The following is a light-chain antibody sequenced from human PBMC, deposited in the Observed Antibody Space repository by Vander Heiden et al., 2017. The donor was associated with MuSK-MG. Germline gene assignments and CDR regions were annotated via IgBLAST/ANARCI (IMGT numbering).Light chain of an antibody. J-gene: IGLJ2*01. Sequence: QSVLTQPPPVSGPPGRRVTISCTGSSSNIGAGYDVHWYQQLPGTAPKLLIYGNSNRPSGVPDRFSGSKSGTSASLAITGLQAEDEADYYCQSYDSSLSGPLFGGGTKLTVL. CDR1: SSNIGAGYD. V-gene: IGLV1-40*01. CDR3: QSYDSSLSGPL. CDR2: GNS.